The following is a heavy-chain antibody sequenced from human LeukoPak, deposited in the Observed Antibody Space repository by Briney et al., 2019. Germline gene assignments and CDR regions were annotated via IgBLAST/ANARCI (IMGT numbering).Heavy chain of an antibody. CDR3: ARVSSDY. Sequence: GGSLRLSCAAWGFTFDEYGMSWVRQAPGKGLEWVSSISSSSSYIYYADSVKGRFTISRDNAKNALYLQMNSLRAEDTAVYYCARVSSDYWGQGTLVTVSS. CDR2: ISSSSSYI. D-gene: IGHD6-6*01. V-gene: IGHV3-21*01. CDR1: GFTFDEYG. J-gene: IGHJ4*02.